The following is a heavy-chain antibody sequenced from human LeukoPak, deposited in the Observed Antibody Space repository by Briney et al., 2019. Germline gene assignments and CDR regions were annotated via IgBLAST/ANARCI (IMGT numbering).Heavy chain of an antibody. J-gene: IGHJ5*02. V-gene: IGHV1-2*04. Sequence: ASVKVSCKASGYTFTGYYMHWVRQAPGQGLEWMGWINPNSGGTNYAQKFQGWVTMTRDTSISTAYMELSRLRSDDTAVYYCARGPDNWNDDNWFDPWGQGTLVTVSS. CDR3: ARGPDNWNDDNWFDP. D-gene: IGHD1-20*01. CDR2: INPNSGGT. CDR1: GYTFTGYY.